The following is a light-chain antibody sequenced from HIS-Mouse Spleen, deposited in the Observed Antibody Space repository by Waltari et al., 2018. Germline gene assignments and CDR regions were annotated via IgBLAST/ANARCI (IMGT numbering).Light chain of an antibody. CDR2: EVS. J-gene: IGLJ2*01. CDR3: SSYAGSNNHVV. Sequence: QSALTQPPSASGSPGQSVTISCTGTSSDVGGYNYVSWYQQHPGKAPKLMIYEVSKRPSGVPSRFSGSKSGSTASLTVAGLQAEDEADYYCSSYAGSNNHVVFGGGTKLTVL. CDR1: SSDVGGYNY. V-gene: IGLV2-8*01.